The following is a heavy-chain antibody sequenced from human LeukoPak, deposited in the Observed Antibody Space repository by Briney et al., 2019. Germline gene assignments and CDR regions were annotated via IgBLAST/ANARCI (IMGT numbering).Heavy chain of an antibody. CDR2: INHSGST. D-gene: IGHD2-15*01. Sequence: PSETLSLTCAVYGGSFSGYYWSWIRQPPGKGLEWIGEINHSGSTNYNPSLKSRVTISVDTSKNQFSLKLSPVTAADTAVYYCARTYIVVVVAATPAWFDPWGQGTLVTVSS. V-gene: IGHV4-34*01. CDR1: GGSFSGYY. J-gene: IGHJ5*02. CDR3: ARTYIVVVVAATPAWFDP.